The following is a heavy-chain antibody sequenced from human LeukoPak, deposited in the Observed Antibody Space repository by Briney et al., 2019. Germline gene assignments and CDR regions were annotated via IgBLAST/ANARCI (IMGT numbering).Heavy chain of an antibody. J-gene: IGHJ1*01. Sequence: GALRLSCAASGFTFISHGMNWVRQAPGKGLEWVSGISPSGGITYYTDSVKGRFTISRDNSKNTQSLQMNSLRAEDTAVYYCAKDDDWGRYKHWGQGTLVTVSS. CDR1: GFTFISHG. CDR3: AKDDDWGRYKH. CDR2: ISPSGGIT. D-gene: IGHD3-16*01. V-gene: IGHV3-23*01.